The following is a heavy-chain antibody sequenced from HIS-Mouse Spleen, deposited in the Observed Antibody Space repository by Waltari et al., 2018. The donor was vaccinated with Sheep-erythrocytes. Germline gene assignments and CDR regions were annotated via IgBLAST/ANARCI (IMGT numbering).Heavy chain of an antibody. CDR1: GFTFSSYG. Sequence: QVQLVESGGGVVQPGRSLRLSCAASGFTFSSYGMHWVRQAPGKGRNVVAVISYDGSNKYYADSVKGRFTISIDKSKNTLYLQMNSLRAEDTAVYYCAKGDAMVYDAFDIWGQGTMVTVSS. V-gene: IGHV3-30*18. J-gene: IGHJ3*02. D-gene: IGHD2-8*01. CDR3: AKGDAMVYDAFDI. CDR2: ISYDGSNK.